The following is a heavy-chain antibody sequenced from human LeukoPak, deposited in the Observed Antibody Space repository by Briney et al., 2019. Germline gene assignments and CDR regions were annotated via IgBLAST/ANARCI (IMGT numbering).Heavy chain of an antibody. CDR3: VKNDYGSGGYLELDH. CDR1: GFTFGSHA. Sequence: PGGSLRLSCSASGFTFGSHALHWVRQAPGKGQEYVSGLSHNGGNTYYADSVKGRFTISRDNSRNTLYLQTSSLRDADTPVYYCVKNDYGSGGYLELDHWGQGTLVTVSS. CDR2: LSHNGGNT. J-gene: IGHJ4*02. V-gene: IGHV3-64D*09. D-gene: IGHD3-10*01.